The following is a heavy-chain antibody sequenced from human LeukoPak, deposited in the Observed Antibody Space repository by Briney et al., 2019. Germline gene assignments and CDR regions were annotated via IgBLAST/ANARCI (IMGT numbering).Heavy chain of an antibody. Sequence: GGSLRLSCAASGFTVSSDYMSWVRQAPGKGLEWVSVIYSGGSTYYADSVRGRFTISRDKSKNTVYLQMNSLRFEDTAMYYCARNWFDPWGQGTLVTVSS. J-gene: IGHJ5*02. CDR1: GFTVSSDY. CDR2: IYSGGST. V-gene: IGHV3-53*05. CDR3: ARNWFDP.